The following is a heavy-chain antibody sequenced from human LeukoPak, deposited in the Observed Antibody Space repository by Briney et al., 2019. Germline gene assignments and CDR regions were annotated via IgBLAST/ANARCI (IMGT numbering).Heavy chain of an antibody. CDR2: INAYNGNT. V-gene: IGHV1-18*01. J-gene: IGHJ6*03. CDR1: GYTFTSYG. CDR3: ARSEQFPYYMDV. D-gene: IGHD6-19*01. Sequence: ASMKVSCKASGYTFTSYGISWVRQAPGQGLEWMGWINAYNGNTKYAQKVQGRVNMTTDTSTSTAYMELRSLRFDDTAVYYCARSEQFPYYMDVWGKGTTVTVSS.